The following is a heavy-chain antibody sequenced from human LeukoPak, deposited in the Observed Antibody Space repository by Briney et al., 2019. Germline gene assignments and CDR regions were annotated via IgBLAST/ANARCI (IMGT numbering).Heavy chain of an antibody. CDR3: ARGTGDFFGLVFLPFDY. J-gene: IGHJ4*02. V-gene: IGHV4-39*01. CDR1: GGSISSSSYS. Sequence: PSETLSLTCTVSGGSISSSSYSWGWIRQPPGKGLEWIGSIYYSGSTYYNPSLKSRVTISVDTSKNQFSLKLSSVTAADTAVYYCARGTGDFFGLVFLPFDYWGQGTRATVSS. D-gene: IGHD3/OR15-3a*01. CDR2: IYYSGST.